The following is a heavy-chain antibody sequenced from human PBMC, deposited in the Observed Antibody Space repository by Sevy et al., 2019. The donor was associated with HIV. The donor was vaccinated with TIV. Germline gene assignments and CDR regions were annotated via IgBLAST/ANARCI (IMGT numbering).Heavy chain of an antibody. D-gene: IGHD3-22*01. J-gene: IGHJ6*02. CDR3: ARYLPGDSRMDV. V-gene: IGHV3-48*03. CDR1: GFTFSSYE. Sequence: GGCLRLSCAASGFTFSSYEMNWVRQAPGKGLEWVSYISSSGSPIYYADSVKGRFTISRDNAKNSLYLQMNSLRAEDTGVYYCARYLPGDSRMDVWGQGTTVTVSS. CDR2: ISSSGSPI.